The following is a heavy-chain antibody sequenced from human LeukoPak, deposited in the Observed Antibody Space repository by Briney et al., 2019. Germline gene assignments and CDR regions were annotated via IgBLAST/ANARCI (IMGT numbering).Heavy chain of an antibody. CDR3: AKASGPKQWELHYYYYMDV. D-gene: IGHD1-26*01. CDR2: ISWNSGSI. J-gene: IGHJ6*03. CDR1: GFTFYDYA. Sequence: PGGSLRLSCAASGFTFYDYAMHWVRHAPGKGLEWGSGISWNSGSIVYADSVKGRFTISRDNAKNSLYLQMNSLRAEDTALYYCAKASGPKQWELHYYYYMDVWGKGTTVTVSS. V-gene: IGHV3-9*01.